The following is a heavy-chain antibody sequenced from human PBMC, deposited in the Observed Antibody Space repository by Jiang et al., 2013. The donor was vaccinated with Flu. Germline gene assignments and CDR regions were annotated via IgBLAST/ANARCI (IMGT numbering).Heavy chain of an antibody. Sequence: GAEVKKPGSSVKVSCKASGGTFSNYGISWVRQAPGQGLEWMGRISPILDIANYAQKFQGRVTITADKSTSTAYMELSSLRSEDTAVYYCASRHDDSGGYDYPYDAFDIWGHGTMVTVSS. CDR3: ASRHDDSGGYDYPYDAFDI. J-gene: IGHJ3*02. CDR1: GGTFSNYG. V-gene: IGHV1-69*04. D-gene: IGHD3-22*01. CDR2: ISPILDIA.